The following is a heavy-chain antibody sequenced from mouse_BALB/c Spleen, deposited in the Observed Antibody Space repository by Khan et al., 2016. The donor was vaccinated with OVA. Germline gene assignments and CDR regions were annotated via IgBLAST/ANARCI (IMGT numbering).Heavy chain of an antibody. Sequence: VQLQQSGPELVKPGASVKMSCKASGYTFTNYVTHWVKQKPGQGLEWIGYINPHDHCTRFHEKFKGKATLNSDKSSSTADLGLSSLTSGDSAVYYCGRMAANWDFSFAYWGQGTLVTVSA. CDR1: GYTFTNYV. CDR3: GRMAANWDFSFAY. V-gene: IGHV1S136*01. J-gene: IGHJ3*01. CDR2: INPHDHCT. D-gene: IGHD4-1*01.